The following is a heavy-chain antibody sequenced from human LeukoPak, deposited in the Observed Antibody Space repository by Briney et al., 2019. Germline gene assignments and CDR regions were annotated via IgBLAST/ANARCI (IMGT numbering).Heavy chain of an antibody. CDR2: IIPIFGTA. D-gene: IGHD6-6*01. V-gene: IGHV1-69*05. CDR1: GGTFIIYA. CDR3: ARIETLYSSSPGGY. Sequence: SVKVSFKASGGTFIIYAISWVRQAPGQGLEWMGRIIPIFGTANYAQKFQGRVTITTDESTSTAYMELSSLRSEDTAVYYCARIETLYSSSPGGYWGQGTLVTVSS. J-gene: IGHJ4*02.